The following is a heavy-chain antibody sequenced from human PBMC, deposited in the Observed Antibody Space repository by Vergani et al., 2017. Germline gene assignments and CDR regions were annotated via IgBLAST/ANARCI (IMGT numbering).Heavy chain of an antibody. V-gene: IGHV1-46*03. CDR1: GYTFSNYY. CDR3: ARGDYDILTGYRY. J-gene: IGHJ4*02. CDR2: INPSGGHT. Sequence: QVQVVQSGAEVKKSGASVKVSCKTSGYTFSNYYMHWVRQAPGQGLEWMGIINPSGGHTNYAQKFQGRVTMTRDTSTSTVYMELSSLRSEDTAIYYCARGDYDILTGYRYWGQGTLGTVSA. D-gene: IGHD3-9*01.